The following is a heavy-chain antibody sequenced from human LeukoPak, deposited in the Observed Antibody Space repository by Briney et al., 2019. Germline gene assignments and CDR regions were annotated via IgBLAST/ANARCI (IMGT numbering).Heavy chain of an antibody. Sequence: EASVKVSCKASGYTFTGYYMHWVRQAPGQGLEWMGWINPNSGGTNYAQKFQGRVTMTRDMSISTAYMELSRLRSDDTAVYYCARGGGYSGYEFDPWGQGTLVTVSS. CDR2: INPNSGGT. CDR3: ARGGGYSGYEFDP. CDR1: GYTFTGYY. J-gene: IGHJ5*02. V-gene: IGHV1-2*02. D-gene: IGHD5-12*01.